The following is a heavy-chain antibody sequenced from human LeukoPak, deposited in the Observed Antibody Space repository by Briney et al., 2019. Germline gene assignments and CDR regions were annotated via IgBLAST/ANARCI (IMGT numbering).Heavy chain of an antibody. CDR1: GDSISSYY. CDR3: ARPPHYYDTSGYSV. V-gene: IGHV4-59*01. Sequence: SETLSLTCTVSGDSISSYYWSWLRQPPGKRLEWIGYVSNIETTNYNPSLKSRVTISVDTSKNQFSLRLNFVTAADTAVYYCARPPHYYDTSGYSVWGQGTLVTVSS. D-gene: IGHD3-22*01. J-gene: IGHJ4*02. CDR2: VSNIETT.